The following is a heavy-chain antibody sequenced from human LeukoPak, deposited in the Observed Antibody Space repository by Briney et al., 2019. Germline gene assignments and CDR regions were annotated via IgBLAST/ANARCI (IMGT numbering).Heavy chain of an antibody. CDR1: GFTFSDYY. CDR2: ISSSGSTM. V-gene: IGHV3-11*04. D-gene: IGHD1-26*01. Sequence: PGGSLRLSCAASGFTFSDYYMGWIRQAPGKGLEWVSYISSSGSTMYYADSVKGRSTVSRDNAKNSLYLQMNSLRAEDTAVYYCAREIVGATPDAFDIWGQGTMVTVSS. J-gene: IGHJ3*02. CDR3: AREIVGATPDAFDI.